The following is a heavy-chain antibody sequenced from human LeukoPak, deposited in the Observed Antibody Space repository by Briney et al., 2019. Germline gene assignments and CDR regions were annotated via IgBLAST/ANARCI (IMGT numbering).Heavy chain of an antibody. Sequence: PGGSLRLSCAASGFSVTSDYMSWVRQAPGKGLEWVADIYSGGTTIYADSVKGRFTISRDNSKNTLYLQMNILRAEDTAVYYCARGGGYCVSASCLSWFDAWGQGTLVTVSS. V-gene: IGHV3-53*01. CDR2: IYSGGTT. CDR1: GFSVTSDY. J-gene: IGHJ5*02. D-gene: IGHD2-2*01. CDR3: ARGGGYCVSASCLSWFDA.